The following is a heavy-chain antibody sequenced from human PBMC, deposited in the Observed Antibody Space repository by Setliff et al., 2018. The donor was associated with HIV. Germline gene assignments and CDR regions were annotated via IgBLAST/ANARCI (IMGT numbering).Heavy chain of an antibody. CDR1: GGSISSSSYY. CDR2: IYYTGST. V-gene: IGHV4-39*07. CDR3: VKAVAAPSWFDP. D-gene: IGHD2-15*01. J-gene: IGHJ5*02. Sequence: PSETLSLTCTVSGGSISSSSYYWGWIRQPPGKGLEWIGYIYYTGSTYYNPSLKSRVSISVDTSKNQFSLKLTSVTAADTAVYYCVKAVAAPSWFDPWGQGTLVTVSS.